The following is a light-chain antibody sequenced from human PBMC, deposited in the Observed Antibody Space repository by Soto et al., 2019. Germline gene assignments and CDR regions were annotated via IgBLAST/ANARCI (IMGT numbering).Light chain of an antibody. V-gene: IGKV3-15*01. Sequence: EIVMTQSPATLSVSPGERATLSCRASQSVSSNLAWYQQKPGQAPMLLIYHASTRATGIPARFSGSGSVTEFTLTISSLQSEDFAVYYCQQYNKWPLTFGGGTKVEIK. J-gene: IGKJ4*01. CDR1: QSVSSN. CDR3: QQYNKWPLT. CDR2: HAS.